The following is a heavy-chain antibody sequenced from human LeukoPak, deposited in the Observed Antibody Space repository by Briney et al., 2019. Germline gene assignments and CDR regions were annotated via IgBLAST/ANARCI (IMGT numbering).Heavy chain of an antibody. CDR3: ARDNEQWLVHYYFDY. Sequence: PGGSLRLSCAASGFTFRSYWMHWVRHAPGKGLEWVSRIKGDDSSTSYADSVKGRFTISRDNAKNTLYLQMNSLRAEDTAVYYCARDNEQWLVHYYFDYWGQGTLVTVSS. CDR1: GFTFRSYW. V-gene: IGHV3-74*01. J-gene: IGHJ4*02. D-gene: IGHD6-19*01. CDR2: IKGDDSST.